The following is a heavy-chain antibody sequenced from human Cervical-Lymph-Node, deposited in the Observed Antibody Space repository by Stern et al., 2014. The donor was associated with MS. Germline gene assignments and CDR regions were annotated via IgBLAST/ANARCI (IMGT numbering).Heavy chain of an antibody. CDR3: ARDSTAMVDY. CDR2: ISQDGDKR. V-gene: IGHV3-30*04. Sequence: DQLVESGGGVVQPVRSLRLSCAASGFTFRNYAIHWVRQAPDKGLDWVAVISQDGDKRFYADSVKGRFTISRDNSKNTLYLEMNSLRPEDTAVYFCARDSTAMVDYWGQGTLVTVSS. CDR1: GFTFRNYA. D-gene: IGHD5-18*01. J-gene: IGHJ4*02.